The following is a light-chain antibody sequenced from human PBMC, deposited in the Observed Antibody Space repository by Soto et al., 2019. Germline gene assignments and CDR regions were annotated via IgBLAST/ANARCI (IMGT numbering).Light chain of an antibody. CDR3: QQFKNYPIT. Sequence: DSQGTQSPSSLSASVRDRVSFSCVATEDTSSYLVWYQQKPGAAPKLLLYAASALHSGVPSRFSGSGSATDFTPTISSLQPEDFAVYFCQQFKNYPITFGQGTRLEI. V-gene: IGKV1-9*01. CDR2: AAS. J-gene: IGKJ5*01. CDR1: EDTSSY.